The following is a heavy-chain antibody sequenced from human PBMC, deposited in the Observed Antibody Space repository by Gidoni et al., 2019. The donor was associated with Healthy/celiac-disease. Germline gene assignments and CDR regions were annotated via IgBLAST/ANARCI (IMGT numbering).Heavy chain of an antibody. CDR3: ATRYDILTGYYDAFDI. Sequence: EVQLVETGGGLIQPGGSLRLSCAASGFTVSRNYMSWVRQAPGKGLEWVSVIYSGGSTYYADSVKGRFTISRDNSKNTLYLQMNSLRAEDTAVYYCATRYDILTGYYDAFDIWGQGTMVTVSS. D-gene: IGHD3-9*01. V-gene: IGHV3-53*02. CDR1: GFTVSRNY. J-gene: IGHJ3*02. CDR2: IYSGGST.